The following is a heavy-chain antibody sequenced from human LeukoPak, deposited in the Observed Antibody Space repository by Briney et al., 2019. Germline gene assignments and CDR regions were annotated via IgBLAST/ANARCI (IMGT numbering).Heavy chain of an antibody. J-gene: IGHJ4*02. CDR2: IKSKTDGGTT. CDR3: VAAPYGDYFDY. D-gene: IGHD4-17*01. V-gene: IGHV3-15*01. Sequence: GGSLRLSCAASGFTFSNAWMSWVRQAPGKGLEWVGRIKSKTDGGTTDYAAPVKGRFTISRDDSKNTLYLQMNSLKTEDTAVYYCVAAPYGDYFDYWGQGTLVTVSS. CDR1: GFTFSNAW.